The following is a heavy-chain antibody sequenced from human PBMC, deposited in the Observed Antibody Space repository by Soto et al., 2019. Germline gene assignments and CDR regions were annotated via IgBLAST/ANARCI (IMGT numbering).Heavy chain of an antibody. CDR1: GDSIGNFY. J-gene: IGHJ2*01. CDR3: ARGMGRYFDL. V-gene: IGHV4-4*07. CDR2: LSASGRT. D-gene: IGHD2-8*01. Sequence: TSETLSLTCAISGDSIGNFYWSWIRQPAGKGLESLGRLSASGRTNYSPSLQSRVTMSLDRPKNRFSLRLTSVSAADTAVYFCARGMGRYFDLWGRGTLVTVSS.